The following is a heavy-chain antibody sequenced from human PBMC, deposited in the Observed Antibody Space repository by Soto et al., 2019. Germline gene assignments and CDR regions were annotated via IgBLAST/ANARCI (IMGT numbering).Heavy chain of an antibody. V-gene: IGHV1-69*01. CDR1: GGTFSSYA. J-gene: IGHJ5*02. D-gene: IGHD3-9*01. CDR3: AANRHYDILHGDQTARWFDP. Sequence: QVQLVQSGAEVKKPGSSVKVSCKASGGTFSSYAISWVRQAPGQVLEWMGWIIPIFGTANYAQKFQGRVTITTEVCTSTAYMALSSLRSEDRYVYYCAANRHYDILHGDQTARWFDPWGQGTLVTVSS. CDR2: IIPIFGTA.